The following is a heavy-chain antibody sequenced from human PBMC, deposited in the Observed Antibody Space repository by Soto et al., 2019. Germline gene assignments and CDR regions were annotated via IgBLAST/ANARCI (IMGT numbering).Heavy chain of an antibody. D-gene: IGHD6-13*01. Sequence: QVQLQQWGAGLLKPSETLSLTCAVYGGSFSGYYWSWIRQPPGKGLEWIGEINHSGSTNYNPSLKSRVTISVDTSKNQVSLKLSSVTAADTAVYYCARGWAAAGTSRAFAIWGQGTMVTVSS. CDR1: GGSFSGYY. V-gene: IGHV4-34*01. CDR3: ARGWAAAGTSRAFAI. J-gene: IGHJ3*02. CDR2: INHSGST.